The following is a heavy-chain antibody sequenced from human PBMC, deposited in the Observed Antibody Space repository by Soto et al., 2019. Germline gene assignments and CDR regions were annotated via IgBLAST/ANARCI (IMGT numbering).Heavy chain of an antibody. D-gene: IGHD3-10*01. J-gene: IGHJ6*02. Sequence: ASVKVSCKASGYTFSTCPMHWVRQAPGQRLEWMGWISPNSGGTNYAQKFQGWVTMTRDTSISTAYMELSRLRSDDTAVYYCARAKGSGSYFTEYYYYYGMDVWGQGTTVTVSS. V-gene: IGHV1-2*04. CDR2: ISPNSGGT. CDR1: GYTFSTCP. CDR3: ARAKGSGSYFTEYYYYYGMDV.